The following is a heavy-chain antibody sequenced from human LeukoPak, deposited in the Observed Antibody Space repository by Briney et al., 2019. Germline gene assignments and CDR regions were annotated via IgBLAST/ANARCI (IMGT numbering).Heavy chain of an antibody. CDR2: IYWDDDK. Sequence: SGPTLVKPTQTLTLTCTFSGFSLSTSGVGVAWIRQPPEKALEWVALIYWDDDKRYTPSLKIRLTITKDTSKNQVVLTMTNMDPVDTATYYCAHSGIFGVLHYWGQGTLVTVSS. J-gene: IGHJ4*02. D-gene: IGHD3-3*01. CDR1: GFSLSTSGVG. V-gene: IGHV2-5*02. CDR3: AHSGIFGVLHY.